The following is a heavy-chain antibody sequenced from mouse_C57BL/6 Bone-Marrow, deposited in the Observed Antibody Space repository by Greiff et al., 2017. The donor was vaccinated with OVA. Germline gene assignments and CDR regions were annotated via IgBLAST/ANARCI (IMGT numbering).Heavy chain of an antibody. D-gene: IGHD1-2*01. Sequence: VQLQQSGAELVKPGASVKLSCTASGFNITDYYMHWVKQRPEQGLEWIGRIDPEDGETKYDPKFQGKATLTAATYSPTAYLQLRSLTAEDTAVYYCADTTASYGSMDFWGQGTSVTVSS. CDR3: ADTTASYGSMDF. V-gene: IGHV14-2*01. CDR1: GFNITDYY. CDR2: IDPEDGET. J-gene: IGHJ4*01.